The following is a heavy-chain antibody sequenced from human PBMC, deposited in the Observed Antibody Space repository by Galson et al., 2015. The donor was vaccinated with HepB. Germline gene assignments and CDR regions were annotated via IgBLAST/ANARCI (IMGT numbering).Heavy chain of an antibody. CDR2: ISYDGSNK. V-gene: IGHV3-30*18. J-gene: IGHJ4*02. Sequence: SLRLSCAASGFTFSSYGMHWVRPAPGKGLEWVAVISYDGSNKYYADSVKGRFTISRDNSKNTLYLQMNSLRAEDTAVYYCAKDGVRGVIIRFFDYWGQGTLVTVSS. CDR1: GFTFSSYG. CDR3: AKDGVRGVIIRFFDY. D-gene: IGHD3-10*01.